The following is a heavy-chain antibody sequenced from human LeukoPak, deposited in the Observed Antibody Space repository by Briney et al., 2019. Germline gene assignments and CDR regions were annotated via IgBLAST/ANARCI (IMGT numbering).Heavy chain of an antibody. CDR2: ISSSSSTI. J-gene: IGHJ4*02. CDR3: ARDLRDYYDSREADY. V-gene: IGHV3-48*02. D-gene: IGHD3-22*01. CDR1: GFTFSSYS. Sequence: GGSLRFSCAASGFTFSSYSMNWVRQAPGKGLEWVSYISSSSSTIYYADSVKGRFTISRDNAKNSLYLQMNSLRDEDTAVYYCARDLRDYYDSREADYWGQGTLVTVSS.